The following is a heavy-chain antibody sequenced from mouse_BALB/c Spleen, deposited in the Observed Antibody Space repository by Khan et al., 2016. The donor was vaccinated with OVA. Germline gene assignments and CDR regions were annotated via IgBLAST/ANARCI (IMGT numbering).Heavy chain of an antibody. D-gene: IGHD1-1*01. CDR1: GFTFTSYG. CDR2: ISSDSNTI. V-gene: IGHV5-17*02. Sequence: EVELVESGGGLVQSGGSRKLSCAASGFTFTSYGMHWIRQAPEKGLEWVAYISSDSNTIYYADTVKGRFTISRDNPKNTLFLQMTSLRSGDTAMYFCATSYFDWYYFDYWGQGTTLTVSS. CDR3: ATSYFDWYYFDY. J-gene: IGHJ2*01.